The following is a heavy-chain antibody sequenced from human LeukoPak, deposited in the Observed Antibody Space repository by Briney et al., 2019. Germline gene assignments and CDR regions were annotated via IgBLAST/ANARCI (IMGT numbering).Heavy chain of an antibody. D-gene: IGHD3-22*01. J-gene: IGHJ4*02. Sequence: SGPTLVNPTQTLTLTCTFSGFSRSTSGRCVSWIREPPGKALEWTARSDWDDDKYYSTSLKTRLTISKDTPKNQVVLTMTNMDPVDTATYYCARTQIDSSFDYWGQGTLVTVSS. CDR3: ARTQIDSSFDY. V-gene: IGHV2-70*10. CDR1: GFSRSTSGRC. CDR2: SDWDDDK.